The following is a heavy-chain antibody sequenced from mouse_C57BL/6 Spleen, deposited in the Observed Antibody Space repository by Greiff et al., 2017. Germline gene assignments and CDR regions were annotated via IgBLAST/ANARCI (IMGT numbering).Heavy chain of an antibody. CDR3: SRTTMVTTVAMDY. CDR2: INPNNGGT. Sequence: VQLQQSGPELVKPGASVKIPCKASGYTFTDYNMDWVKQSHGKSLEWIGDINPNNGGTIYNQKFKGKATLTVDKSSSTAYMEHRSLTSEDTAVYYCSRTTMVTTVAMDYWGQGTSVTVSS. D-gene: IGHD2-2*01. CDR1: GYTFTDYN. V-gene: IGHV1-18*01. J-gene: IGHJ4*01.